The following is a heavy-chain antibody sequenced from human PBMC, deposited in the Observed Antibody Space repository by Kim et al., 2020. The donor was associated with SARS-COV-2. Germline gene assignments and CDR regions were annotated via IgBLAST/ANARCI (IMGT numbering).Heavy chain of an antibody. CDR2: IDPNDSYT. Sequence: GESLKISCKGSGYSFTSYWISWVRQMPGKGLEWMGRIDPNDSYTNYSTSFQGHDTISADKSINTAYLQWSSLKASDTAMYYCAKEYGSGSYYNSAYYYYGMGVWGQGTTVTVSS. CDR3: AKEYGSGSYYNSAYYYYGMGV. J-gene: IGHJ6*02. D-gene: IGHD3-10*01. CDR1: GYSFTSYW. V-gene: IGHV5-10-1*01.